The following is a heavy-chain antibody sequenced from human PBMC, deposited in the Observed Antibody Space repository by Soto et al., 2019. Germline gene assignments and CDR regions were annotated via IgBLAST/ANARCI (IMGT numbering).Heavy chain of an antibody. Sequence: ASVKVSCKASGYTFTSYDINWVRQATGQGXEWMGWMNPNSGNTGYAQKFQGRVTMTRNTSISTAYMELSSLRSEDTAVYYCARGFKDYYGSGSYYIFDYWGQGTLVTVSS. CDR2: MNPNSGNT. D-gene: IGHD3-10*01. V-gene: IGHV1-8*01. CDR1: GYTFTSYD. CDR3: ARGFKDYYGSGSYYIFDY. J-gene: IGHJ4*02.